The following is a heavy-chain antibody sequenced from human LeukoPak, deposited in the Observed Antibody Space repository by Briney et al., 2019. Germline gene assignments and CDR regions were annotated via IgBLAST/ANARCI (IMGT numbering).Heavy chain of an antibody. CDR2: IKHDGTEK. Sequence: GGSLRLSCVASEFSPTNFWMTWVRRAPGRGLEWVANIKHDGTEKFYVDSVKGRFTISRDNAKNSLYLQMNSLRAEDTAVYYCVTFVGIVSGTYTVPGGLLVWGKGTTVTVSS. CDR1: EFSPTNFW. V-gene: IGHV3-7*01. CDR3: VTFVGIVSGTYTVPGGLLV. J-gene: IGHJ6*04. D-gene: IGHD2-2*03.